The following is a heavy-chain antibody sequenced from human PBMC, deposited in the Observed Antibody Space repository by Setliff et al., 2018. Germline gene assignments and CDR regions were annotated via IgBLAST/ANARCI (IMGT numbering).Heavy chain of an antibody. D-gene: IGHD3-3*01. V-gene: IGHV4-34*01. J-gene: IGHJ4*02. CDR1: GGSFTNYY. Sequence: LSLTCTVYGGSFTNYYWGWIRQSPGKGLEWIGEINHSGSTNYNPSLKSRLTISVDASTNQFSLKLYSVTAADTAVYYCRYWSGYYNNDYRGQGTLVTVSS. CDR2: INHSGST. CDR3: RYWSGYYNNDY.